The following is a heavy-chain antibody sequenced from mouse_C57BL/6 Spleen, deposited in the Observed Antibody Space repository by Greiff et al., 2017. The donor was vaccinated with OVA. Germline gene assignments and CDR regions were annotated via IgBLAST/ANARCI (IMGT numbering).Heavy chain of an antibody. CDR2: IYPGSGNT. CDR3: ARLVVSWDEAY. Sequence: QVQLQQSGPELVKPGASVKISCKASGYSFTSYYIHWVKQRPGQGLEWIGWIYPGSGNTKYNEKFKGKATLTADTSSSTAYMRLSSLTSEDSAVYYCARLVVSWDEAYWGQGTLVTVSA. J-gene: IGHJ3*01. D-gene: IGHD4-1*01. V-gene: IGHV1-66*01. CDR1: GYSFTSYY.